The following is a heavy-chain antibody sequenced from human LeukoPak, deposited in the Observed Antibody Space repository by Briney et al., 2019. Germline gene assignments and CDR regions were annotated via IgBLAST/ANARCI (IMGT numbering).Heavy chain of an antibody. CDR3: ALGLRRSSTSCPHY. V-gene: IGHV4-39*07. J-gene: IGHJ4*02. CDR2: IYYSGST. D-gene: IGHD2-2*01. Sequence: PSETLSLTCTVSGGSISSSSYYWGWIRQPPGQGLEWIGSIYYSGSTYYNPPLKSRVTISVDTSKNQFSLKLSSVTAADTAVYYCALGLRRSSTSCPHYWGQGTLVTVSS. CDR1: GGSISSSSYY.